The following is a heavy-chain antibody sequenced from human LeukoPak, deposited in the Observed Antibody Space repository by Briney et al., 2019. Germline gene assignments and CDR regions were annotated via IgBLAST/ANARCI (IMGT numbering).Heavy chain of an antibody. CDR1: GFTFSSYG. CDR3: AKDHPRSGWAFDY. D-gene: IGHD6-19*01. Sequence: GGSLRLSCAASGFTFSSYGMHWVRQAPGKGLEWVAVISYDGSNKYYADSVKGRFTISRDNSKNTLYLQMNSLRAEDTAVYYCAKDHPRSGWAFDYWGQGTLVTVSS. V-gene: IGHV3-30*18. J-gene: IGHJ4*02. CDR2: ISYDGSNK.